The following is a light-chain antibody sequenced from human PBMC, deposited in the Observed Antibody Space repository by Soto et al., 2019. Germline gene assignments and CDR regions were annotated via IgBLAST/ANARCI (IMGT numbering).Light chain of an antibody. Sequence: EIVLTQSPGTLSLSPGERATLSCRASQSVSSSYLAWYQQKPGQAPRLLIYGASSRATGIPDRFSGSGSGTDFTLTISSLGPEYFAVYYCQQYGSSLPRTKWTFGQGTKVEIK. V-gene: IGKV3-20*01. CDR1: QSVSSSY. CDR2: GAS. CDR3: QQYGSSLPRTKWT. J-gene: IGKJ1*01.